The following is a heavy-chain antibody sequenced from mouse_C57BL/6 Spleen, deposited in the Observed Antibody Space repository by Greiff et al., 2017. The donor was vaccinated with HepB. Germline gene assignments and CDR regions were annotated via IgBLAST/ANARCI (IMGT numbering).Heavy chain of an antibody. D-gene: IGHD2-1*01. J-gene: IGHJ4*01. CDR1: GYAFSSYW. V-gene: IGHV1-80*01. Sequence: QVQLQQSGAELVKPGASVKISCKASGYAFSSYWMNWVKQRPGKGLEWIGQIYPGDGDTNYNGKFKGKATLTADKSSSTAYMQLSSLTSEDSALYFCARDGNYVAMDYWGQGTSVTVSS. CDR3: ARDGNYVAMDY. CDR2: IYPGDGDT.